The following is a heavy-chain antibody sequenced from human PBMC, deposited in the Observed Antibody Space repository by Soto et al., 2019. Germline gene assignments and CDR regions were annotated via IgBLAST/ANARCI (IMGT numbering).Heavy chain of an antibody. CDR1: GDSISSGNYY. J-gene: IGHJ5*02. CDR3: AKQACGSCFPSKFHP. D-gene: IGHD2-15*01. V-gene: IGHV4-31*03. Sequence: SETLSLTCTVSGDSISSGNYYWSWIRQYPGKGLEYIGYIYRSVSTYYNPSLKSRVTISEDTSKNQFSLKLSSLTAADTAVYYCAKQACGSCFPSKFHPWGQGTLVTVSS. CDR2: IYRSVST.